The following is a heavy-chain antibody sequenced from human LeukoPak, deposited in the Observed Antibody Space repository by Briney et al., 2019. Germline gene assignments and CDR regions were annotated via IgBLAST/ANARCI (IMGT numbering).Heavy chain of an antibody. V-gene: IGHV4-39*02. CDR2: IYYSGST. CDR1: GGSISSSSYY. Sequence: SETLSLTCTVSGGSISSSSYYWGWIRQPPGKGLEWIGSIYYSGSTYYNPSLKSRVTISVDTSKNQFSLKLSSVTAADTAVYYCATDRWYYYDSSGPGDFDLWGRGTLVTVSS. J-gene: IGHJ2*01. D-gene: IGHD3-22*01. CDR3: ATDRWYYYDSSGPGDFDL.